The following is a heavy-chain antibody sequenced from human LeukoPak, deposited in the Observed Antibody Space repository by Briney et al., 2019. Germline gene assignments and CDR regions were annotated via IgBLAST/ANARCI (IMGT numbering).Heavy chain of an antibody. CDR1: GFTFDDYA. V-gene: IGHV3-9*01. D-gene: IGHD2-2*01. CDR3: AKDTEGVPAARLDV. CDR2: ISWNSGSI. Sequence: PGRSLRLSCAASGFTFDDYAMHWVRQAPGKGLEWVSGISWNSGSIGYADSVKGRFTISRDNAKNSLYLQMNSLRAEDTALYYCAKDTEGVPAARLDVWGKGTTVTVSS. J-gene: IGHJ6*04.